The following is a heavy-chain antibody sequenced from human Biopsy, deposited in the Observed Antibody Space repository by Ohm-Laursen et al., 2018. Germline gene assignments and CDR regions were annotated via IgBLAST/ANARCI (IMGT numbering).Heavy chain of an antibody. Sequence: ASVKVSCNASGYTFAGYYLHWVRQAPGHGLEWMGWINPNRGNANYAQSFQGRLTVTRDTSISTAYMGLTSLTFDDTAIYYCARVPAYPSIDGYYGLDLWGQGTTVIVSS. CDR2: INPNRGNA. J-gene: IGHJ6*02. V-gene: IGHV1-2*02. CDR3: ARVPAYPSIDGYYGLDL. CDR1: GYTFAGYY. D-gene: IGHD3-9*01.